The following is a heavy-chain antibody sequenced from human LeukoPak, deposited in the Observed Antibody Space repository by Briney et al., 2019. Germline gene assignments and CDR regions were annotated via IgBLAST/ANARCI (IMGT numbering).Heavy chain of an antibody. CDR1: GYTFTGYY. CDR2: INPNSGGT. V-gene: IGHV1-2*06. J-gene: IGHJ5*02. CDR3: ARVGATSNWFDP. Sequence: ASVKVSCKASGYTFTGYYMHWVRQAPGQGLEWMGRINPNSGGTNYAQKFQGRVTMTRDTSISTAYMELSRLRSDDTAVYYCARVGATSNWFDPWGQGTLVTVSS. D-gene: IGHD1-26*01.